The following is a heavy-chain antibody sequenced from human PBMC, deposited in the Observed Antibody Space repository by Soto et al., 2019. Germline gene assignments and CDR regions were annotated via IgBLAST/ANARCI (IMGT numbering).Heavy chain of an antibody. D-gene: IGHD4-17*01. CDR3: ATRRVTTRQMNDAFDI. J-gene: IGHJ3*02. V-gene: IGHV1-69*02. CDR1: GGTFISYT. Sequence: SVKVCCKASGGTFISYTISWVRQAPGQGLEWMGRIIPILGIANYAQKFQGRVTITADKSTSTAYMELSSLRSEDTAVYYCATRRVTTRQMNDAFDIWGQGTMVNVSS. CDR2: IIPILGIA.